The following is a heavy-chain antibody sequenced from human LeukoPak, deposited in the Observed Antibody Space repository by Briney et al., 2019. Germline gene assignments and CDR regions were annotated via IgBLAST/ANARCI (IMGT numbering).Heavy chain of an antibody. Sequence: WGSLRLSCAASGFTFSNYAMRRARQAPGKGLEWVSGISGSGDSTYYADSVKGRFTISRDNSKNTLYLQMNSLRAEDTAVYYCAKLSTTGTTTHTNDAFDIWGQGTMVTVSS. J-gene: IGHJ3*02. D-gene: IGHD1-1*01. CDR1: GFTFSNYA. CDR2: ISGSGDST. CDR3: AKLSTTGTTTHTNDAFDI. V-gene: IGHV3-23*01.